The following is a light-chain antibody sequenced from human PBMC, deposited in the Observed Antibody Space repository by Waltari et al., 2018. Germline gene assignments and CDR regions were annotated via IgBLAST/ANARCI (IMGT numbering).Light chain of an antibody. Sequence: DIQMTQSPSTLSASVGARVTITCRASQSVTRYLAWYQQKPGKAPKVLIWDVSSLERGVPSRFGGSGSGTEFTLTISSLQPDDFATYYCQQYDRYSAWTFGQGTKVEIK. CDR2: DVS. CDR1: QSVTRY. J-gene: IGKJ1*01. CDR3: QQYDRYSAWT. V-gene: IGKV1-5*01.